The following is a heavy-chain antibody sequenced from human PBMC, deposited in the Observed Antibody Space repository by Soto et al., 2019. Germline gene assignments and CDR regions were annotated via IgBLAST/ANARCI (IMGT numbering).Heavy chain of an antibody. CDR3: AKSRIEEANDSFDI. CDR1: VFAYSSYA. D-gene: IGHD3-22*01. Sequence: QARGALLLSCAASVFAYSSYAMNWVRQAPGKRLELVSGISAGGQITYYADSVRGRVSISRDNSKNTVFLHMSSLRAEDTAIYYCAKSRIEEANDSFDIWGQGTTVTVSS. CDR2: ISAGGQIT. J-gene: IGHJ3*02. V-gene: IGHV3-23*01.